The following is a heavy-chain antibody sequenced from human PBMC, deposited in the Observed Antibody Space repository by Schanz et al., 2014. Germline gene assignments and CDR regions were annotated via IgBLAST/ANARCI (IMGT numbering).Heavy chain of an antibody. CDR1: GFTFSSYA. V-gene: IGHV3-23*04. Sequence: EVQLVESGGDLVQPGGSLRLSCAASGFTFSSYAMTWVRQAPGKGLEWVSAIGRSGANTFDADSLKGRFTISRDNSKNKMYLQMNSLTAENTAVYYCPPPALGHAPSCGTFDTWGQGTMVTVS. J-gene: IGHJ3*02. CDR2: IGRSGANT. CDR3: PPPALGHAPSCGTFDT. D-gene: IGHD2-21*01.